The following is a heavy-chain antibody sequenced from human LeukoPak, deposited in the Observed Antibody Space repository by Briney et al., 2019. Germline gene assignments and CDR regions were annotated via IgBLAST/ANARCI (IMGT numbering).Heavy chain of an antibody. CDR3: GRFGESITGYFDY. D-gene: IGHD3-10*01. V-gene: IGHV3-23*01. CDR1: GFTFSSYA. J-gene: IGHJ4*02. CDR2: ISGSGGST. Sequence: PGGSLRLSCAASGFTFSSYAMSWVRQAPGKGLEWVSAISGSGGSTYYADSVKGRFTISRDNSKNTLYLQMNSPRAEDTAVYYCGRFGESITGYFDYWGQGTLVTVSS.